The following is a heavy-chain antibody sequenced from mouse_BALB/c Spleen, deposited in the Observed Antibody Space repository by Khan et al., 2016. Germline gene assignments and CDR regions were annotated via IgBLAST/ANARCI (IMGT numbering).Heavy chain of an antibody. V-gene: IGHV1-4*01. D-gene: IGHD2-10*02. CDR3: ARAGYGSGFAY. CDR1: GYTFTSYT. J-gene: IGHJ3*01. CDR2: INPSSGYT. Sequence: QVQLKQSGAELARPGASVKMSCKASGYTFTSYTMHWVKQRPGQGLEWIGYINPSSGYTNYNQKFKDKATLTADKSSSTAYMQLSSLTSEDSAVYYGARAGYGSGFAYWGQGTLVTVSA.